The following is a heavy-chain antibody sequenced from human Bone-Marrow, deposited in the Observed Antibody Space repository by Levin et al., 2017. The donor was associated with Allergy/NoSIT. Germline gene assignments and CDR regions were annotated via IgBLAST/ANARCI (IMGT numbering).Heavy chain of an antibody. D-gene: IGHD3-9*01. CDR2: IFWSGTT. Sequence: TPSETLSLTCTVSDVYIYESLHYWTWIRQPPGKGLEWIGSIFWSGTTYYSPSLQGRLVMRVDTSENKFSLRLRSLTAADTAVYYCARQRYYDWQWGWEFDLWGRGTLVTVAS. V-gene: IGHV4-39*01. CDR3: ARQRYYDWQWGWEFDL. J-gene: IGHJ2*01. CDR1: DVYIYESLHY.